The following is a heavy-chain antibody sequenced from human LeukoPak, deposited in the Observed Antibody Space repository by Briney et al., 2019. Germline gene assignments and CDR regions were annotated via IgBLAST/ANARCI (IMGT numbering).Heavy chain of an antibody. CDR3: AKFPRYCSSTSCYRWDI. J-gene: IGHJ3*02. V-gene: IGHV3-9*01. D-gene: IGHD2-2*01. CDR1: GFTFDDYA. Sequence: PGGSLRLSCAASGFTFDDYAMHWVRQAPGKGLEGVSGISWNSGSIGYADSVKGRFTISRDNAKNSLYLQMNSLRAEDTALYYCAKFPRYCSSTSCYRWDIWGQGTMVTVSS. CDR2: ISWNSGSI.